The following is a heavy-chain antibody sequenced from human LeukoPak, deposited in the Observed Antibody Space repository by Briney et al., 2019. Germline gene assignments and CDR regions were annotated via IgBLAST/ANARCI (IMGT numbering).Heavy chain of an antibody. D-gene: IGHD3-22*01. CDR1: GYTFTGYY. J-gene: IGHJ4*02. V-gene: IGHV1-2*02. Sequence: ASVKVSCKASGYTFTGYYMHWVRQAPGQGLEWMGWINPNSGGANYAQRFQGRVTMTGDTSISTAYMELSRLRSDDTAVYYCAREYYYDSSGYYPLDYWGQGTLVTVSS. CDR2: INPNSGGA. CDR3: AREYYYDSSGYYPLDY.